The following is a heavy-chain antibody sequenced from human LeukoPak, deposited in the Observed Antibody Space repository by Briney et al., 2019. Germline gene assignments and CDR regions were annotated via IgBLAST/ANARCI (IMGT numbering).Heavy chain of an antibody. D-gene: IGHD3-9*01. V-gene: IGHV1-2*06. Sequence: ASVKVSCKASGYTFTGYYMHWVRQAPGQGLEWTGRINPNSGGTNYAQKFQGRVTMARDTSISTAYMELSRLRSDDTAVYYCARVLTGYYNFDYWGQGTLVTVSS. J-gene: IGHJ4*02. CDR1: GYTFTGYY. CDR3: ARVLTGYYNFDY. CDR2: INPNSGGT.